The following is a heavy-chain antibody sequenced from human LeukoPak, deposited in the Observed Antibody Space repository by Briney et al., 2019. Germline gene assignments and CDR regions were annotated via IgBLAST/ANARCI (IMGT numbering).Heavy chain of an antibody. CDR1: GGSISSSSYY. Sequence: SETLSPTCTVSGGSISSSSYYWGWIRQPPGKGLEWIGSIYYSGSTYYNPSLKSRVTISVDTSKNQFSLKLSSVTAADTAVYYCARQFVPYDFWSGYSPNYYYYGMDVWGQGTTVTVSS. J-gene: IGHJ6*02. V-gene: IGHV4-39*01. D-gene: IGHD3-3*01. CDR2: IYYSGST. CDR3: ARQFVPYDFWSGYSPNYYYYGMDV.